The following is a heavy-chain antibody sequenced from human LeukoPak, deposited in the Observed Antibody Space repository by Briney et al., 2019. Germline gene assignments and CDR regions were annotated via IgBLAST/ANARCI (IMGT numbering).Heavy chain of an antibody. J-gene: IGHJ4*02. CDR3: ARDGGFGFSLGY. D-gene: IGHD4-23*01. V-gene: IGHV4-4*02. CDR1: GGSVTDTW. CDR2: INHIGGT. Sequence: SGTLSLTCAVSGGSVTDTWWSWVRQPPGKGLEWIGEINHIGGTNYNPSLKSRLSISVDKSKNQVSLHLTSVTAADTAFYYCARDGGFGFSLGYWGQGTLVTVSS.